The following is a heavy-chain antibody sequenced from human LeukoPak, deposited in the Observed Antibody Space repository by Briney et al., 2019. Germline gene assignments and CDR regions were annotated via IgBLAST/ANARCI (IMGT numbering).Heavy chain of an antibody. Sequence: GGSLRLSCAASGFTFSSYAMSWVRQAPGKGLEWVSGISGGGSTYYADSVKGRFTISRDNSKNTLYLQVNSLRAEDTAVYYCAKGGMGYDSSGYLYFDYWGQGTLVTVSS. CDR3: AKGGMGYDSSGYLYFDY. CDR1: GFTFSSYA. CDR2: ISGGGST. V-gene: IGHV3-23*01. J-gene: IGHJ4*02. D-gene: IGHD3-22*01.